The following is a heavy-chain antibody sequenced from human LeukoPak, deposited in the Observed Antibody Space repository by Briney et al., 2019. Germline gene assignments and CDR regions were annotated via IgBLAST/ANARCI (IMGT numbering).Heavy chain of an antibody. CDR1: GYTLTELS. J-gene: IGHJ4*02. CDR2: FDPEDGET. V-gene: IGHV1-24*01. CDR3: ARARHDYYDSSGYCLFDY. D-gene: IGHD3-22*01. Sequence: ASGKVACKVSGYTLTELSMHWVRQPPGKGREWMGGFDPEDGETIYAQKFQGRVTMSEEKSTDTAYIELSSLRSEDTAVYYCARARHDYYDSSGYCLFDYWGQGTLVTVSS.